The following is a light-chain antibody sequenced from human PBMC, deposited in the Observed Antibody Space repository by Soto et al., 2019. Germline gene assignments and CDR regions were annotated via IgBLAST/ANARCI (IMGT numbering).Light chain of an antibody. V-gene: IGLV2-14*01. CDR3: SSFTSSDTWV. J-gene: IGLJ3*02. CDR1: SSDVGGYNH. Sequence: QSALTKPASVSGSPGQSITISCTGTSSDVGGYNHVSWYQQHPGKAPKLMIYEVSNRPSGVSNRFSGSKSGNTASLTISGLQAEDEADYYCSSFTSSDTWVFGGGTKLTVL. CDR2: EVS.